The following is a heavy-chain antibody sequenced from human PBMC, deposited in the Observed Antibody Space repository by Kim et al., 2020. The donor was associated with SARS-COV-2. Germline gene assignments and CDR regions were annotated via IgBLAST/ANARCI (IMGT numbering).Heavy chain of an antibody. Sequence: SETLSLTCAVYGGSFSGYYWSWIRQPPGKGLEWIGEINHSGSTNYNPSLKSRVTISVDTSKNQFSLKLSSVTAADTAVYYCCTHLKYRSGSYYSFLHNGMDVWGQGTTVTVSS. CDR1: GGSFSGYY. V-gene: IGHV4-34*01. J-gene: IGHJ6*02. CDR3: CTHLKYRSGSYYSFLHNGMDV. CDR2: INHSGST. D-gene: IGHD3-10*01.